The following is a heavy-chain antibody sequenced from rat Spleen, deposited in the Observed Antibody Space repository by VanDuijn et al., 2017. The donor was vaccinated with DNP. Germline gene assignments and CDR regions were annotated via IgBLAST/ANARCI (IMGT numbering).Heavy chain of an antibody. D-gene: IGHD1-9*01. CDR3: ATSTGISLYAMDA. Sequence: EVQLVESGGGLVQHGRSLKLSCAASEFTFSNYYMAWVRQAPKKGLEWVATISTSGSRTYYRNSVKGRFTISRDGAKSTLFLQMDSLRSEDTATYYCATSTGISLYAMDAWGQGTSVTVSS. CDR2: ISTSGSRT. CDR1: EFTFSNYY. J-gene: IGHJ4*01. V-gene: IGHV5-27*01.